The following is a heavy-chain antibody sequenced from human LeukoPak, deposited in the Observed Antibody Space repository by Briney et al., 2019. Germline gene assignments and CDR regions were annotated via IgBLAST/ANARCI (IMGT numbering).Heavy chain of an antibody. CDR3: ARDRSAQLVDY. V-gene: IGHV1-2*02. CDR1: GYTFTSYG. Sequence: ASVKVSCKASGYTFTSYGISWVRQAPGQGLEWMGWIDPNSGDTNYAQKFQGRVTMTRDTSISTAYMELSRLRSDDTAMYYCARDRSAQLVDYWGQGTLITVSS. D-gene: IGHD6-13*01. CDR2: IDPNSGDT. J-gene: IGHJ4*02.